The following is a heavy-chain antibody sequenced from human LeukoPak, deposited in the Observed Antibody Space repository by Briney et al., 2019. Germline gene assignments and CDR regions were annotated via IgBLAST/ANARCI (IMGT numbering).Heavy chain of an antibody. CDR1: GFTFSNAW. D-gene: IGHD1-1*01. Sequence: GSLRLSCAASGFTFSNAWMSWVRQALGKGLEWVSRIKSKTDGGTTDYAAPVKGRFTISRDDSKNTLYLQMNSLKTEDTAVYYCTTDVRTGDYWGQGTLVTVSS. J-gene: IGHJ4*02. V-gene: IGHV3-15*01. CDR3: TTDVRTGDY. CDR2: IKSKTDGGTT.